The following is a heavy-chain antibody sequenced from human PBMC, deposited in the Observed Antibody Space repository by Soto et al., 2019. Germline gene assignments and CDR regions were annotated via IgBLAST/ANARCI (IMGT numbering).Heavy chain of an antibody. D-gene: IGHD6-13*01. CDR2: ISGNGGIT. J-gene: IGHJ4*02. Sequence: VQLLESGGGLVQPGGSLRLSCAASGFTFSSYAMSWVRQAPGKGLEWVATISGNGGITYYADSVKGRFTIFRDNSKNTLYLQMNSLRGEDTAVYYCAKDPKNKGSSLDDWGQGTLVTVSS. V-gene: IGHV3-23*01. CDR3: AKDPKNKGSSLDD. CDR1: GFTFSSYA.